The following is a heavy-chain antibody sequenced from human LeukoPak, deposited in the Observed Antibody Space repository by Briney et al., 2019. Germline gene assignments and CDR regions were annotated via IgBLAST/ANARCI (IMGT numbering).Heavy chain of an antibody. V-gene: IGHV3-23*01. Sequence: PGGSLRLSCAASGFTFRTYWMHWVRQAPGKGLEWVSTISDSSATYYADSVKGRFSISRDNSKNTLYLQMNSLRAEDTAVYYCAKGGTGYCSSSSCLYYFHYWGQGTLVTVSS. J-gene: IGHJ4*02. D-gene: IGHD2-2*01. CDR1: GFTFRTYW. CDR2: ISDSSAT. CDR3: AKGGTGYCSSSSCLYYFHY.